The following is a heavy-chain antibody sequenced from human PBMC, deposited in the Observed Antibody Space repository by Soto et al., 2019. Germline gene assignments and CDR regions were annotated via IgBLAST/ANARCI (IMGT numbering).Heavy chain of an antibody. J-gene: IGHJ3*02. Sequence: ASVKVSCKASGYTFTSYDINWVRQATGQGLEWMGWMNPNSGNTGYAQKFQGRVTMTRNTSISTAYMELSSLRSEDTAVYYCAIMVVAATHDAFDSWGQGTMVTVSS. CDR3: AIMVVAATHDAFDS. V-gene: IGHV1-8*01. D-gene: IGHD2-15*01. CDR1: GYTFTSYD. CDR2: MNPNSGNT.